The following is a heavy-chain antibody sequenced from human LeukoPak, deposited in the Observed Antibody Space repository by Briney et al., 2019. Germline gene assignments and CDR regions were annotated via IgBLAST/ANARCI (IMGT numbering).Heavy chain of an antibody. Sequence: GGSLRLSCAASGFTFSSYAMHWVRQAPGKGLEWVAVISYDGSNKYYADSVKGRFTISRDNSKNTLYLQMNSLKTEDTAVYYCTTDYSGSYYWGQGTLVTVSS. CDR2: ISYDGSNK. V-gene: IGHV3-30-3*01. CDR3: TTDYSGSYY. D-gene: IGHD1-26*01. CDR1: GFTFSSYA. J-gene: IGHJ4*02.